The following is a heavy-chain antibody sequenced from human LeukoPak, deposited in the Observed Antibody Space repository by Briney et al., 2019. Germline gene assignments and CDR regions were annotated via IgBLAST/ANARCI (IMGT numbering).Heavy chain of an antibody. Sequence: PGGSLRLSCAASGFTFDDYAMHWVRQAPGKGLEWVSLISGDGGSTYYADSVKGRFTNSRDNSKNSLYLQMNSLRTEDTALYYCAKGRREYSSGWYFDLFPEYYYYGMDVWGQGTTVTVSS. CDR2: ISGDGGST. CDR1: GFTFDDYA. D-gene: IGHD6-19*01. V-gene: IGHV3-43*02. J-gene: IGHJ6*02. CDR3: AKGRREYSSGWYFDLFPEYYYYGMDV.